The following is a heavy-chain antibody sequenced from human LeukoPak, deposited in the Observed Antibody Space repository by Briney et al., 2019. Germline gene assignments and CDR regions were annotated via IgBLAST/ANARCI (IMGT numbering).Heavy chain of an antibody. J-gene: IGHJ6*02. D-gene: IGHD3-3*01. CDR1: GFTSSNYW. CDR3: AFTIFGVVILRSLRYYGMDV. Sequence: PGGSLRLSCAASGFTSSNYWMSWVRQAPEKGLEWVANIKPDGSETYSVDSVKGRFTISRDNAKNSLYLQMNSLRAEDTAVYYCAFTIFGVVILRSLRYYGMDVWGQGTTVTVSS. CDR2: IKPDGSET. V-gene: IGHV3-7*03.